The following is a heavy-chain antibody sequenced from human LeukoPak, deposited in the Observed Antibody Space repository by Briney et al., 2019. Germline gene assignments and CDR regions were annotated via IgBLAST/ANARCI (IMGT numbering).Heavy chain of an antibody. CDR3: ARGEHGTTWYVDY. D-gene: IGHD6-13*01. J-gene: IGHJ4*02. CDR2: ISTYNGNT. Sequence: GASVKVSCKASGYTFTNYGISWVRQPPGQGLKWMGWISTYNGNTNYAQKLQGRVTMTTDTFTNTVYMELRSLRSDDTAVYYCARGEHGTTWYVDYWGQGTQVTVSS. CDR1: GYTFTNYG. V-gene: IGHV1-18*01.